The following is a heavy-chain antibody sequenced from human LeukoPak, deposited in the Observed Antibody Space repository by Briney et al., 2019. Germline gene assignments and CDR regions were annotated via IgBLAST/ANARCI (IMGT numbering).Heavy chain of an antibody. V-gene: IGHV3-33*01. CDR1: GFTFGNYG. CDR3: ARGRNDDYGDYVDY. Sequence: GGSLRLSCAASGFTFGNYGMHWVRQAPGKGLEWVASIWYDGNNKYYGDSVKGRFTISRDNSKSTLYLQMNSLRAEDTAVYYCARGRNDDYGDYVDYWGHGTLVTVSA. D-gene: IGHD4-17*01. CDR2: IWYDGNNK. J-gene: IGHJ4*01.